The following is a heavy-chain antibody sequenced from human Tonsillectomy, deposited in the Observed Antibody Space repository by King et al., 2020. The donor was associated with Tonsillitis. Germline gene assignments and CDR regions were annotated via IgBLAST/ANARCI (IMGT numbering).Heavy chain of an antibody. CDR3: ARRTDLTGYSSSPGAFDI. J-gene: IGHJ3*02. Sequence: VQLQESGPGLVKPSETLSLTCTVSGGSISSYYWSWIRQPPGKGLEWIGYIYYSGSTNYNPSLKSRVTISVDTSKNQFSLKLSSVTAADTAVYYCARRTDLTGYSSSPGAFDIRGQGTMVTVSS. D-gene: IGHD6-13*01. CDR2: IYYSGST. CDR1: GGSISSYY. V-gene: IGHV4-59*08.